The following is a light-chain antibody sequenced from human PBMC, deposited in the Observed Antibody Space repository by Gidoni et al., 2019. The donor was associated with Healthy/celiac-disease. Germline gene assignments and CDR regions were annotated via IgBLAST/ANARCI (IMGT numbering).Light chain of an antibody. Sequence: DIQMTQSPSSLSASVGDRVTITCRASQSISSYLNWYQQKPGKAPKLLIYAASSLQSGVPSMFSGSGSGTDFTLTISSLQPEDFATYYCQQSYSTLWTFGQXTKVEIK. CDR2: AAS. CDR3: QQSYSTLWT. V-gene: IGKV1-39*01. CDR1: QSISSY. J-gene: IGKJ1*01.